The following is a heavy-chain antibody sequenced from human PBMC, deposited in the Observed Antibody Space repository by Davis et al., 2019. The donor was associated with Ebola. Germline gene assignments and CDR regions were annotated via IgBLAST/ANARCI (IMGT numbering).Heavy chain of an antibody. V-gene: IGHV3-7*03. Sequence: GGSLKISCAASGFTFSSYWMSWVRQAPGKGLEWVANIKQDGSEKYYVDSVKGRFTISRDNAKNSLYLQMNSLRAEDTAVYYCARDRVVVVPAAIFYYYYGMDVWGQGTTVTVSS. J-gene: IGHJ6*02. CDR3: ARDRVVVVPAAIFYYYYGMDV. CDR1: GFTFSSYW. D-gene: IGHD2-2*02. CDR2: IKQDGSEK.